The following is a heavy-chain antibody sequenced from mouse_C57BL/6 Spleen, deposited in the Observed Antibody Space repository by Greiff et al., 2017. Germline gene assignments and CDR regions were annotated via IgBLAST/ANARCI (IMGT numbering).Heavy chain of an antibody. V-gene: IGHV5-16*01. D-gene: IGHD2-4*01. CDR3: ARERRYDYDGLDY. Sequence: EVQVVESEGGLVQPGSSMKLSCTASGFTFSDYYMAWVRQVPEKGLEWVANINYDGSSTYYLDSLKSRFIISRDNAKNILYLQMSSLKSEDTATYYCARERRYDYDGLDYWGQGTTLTVSS. CDR1: GFTFSDYY. J-gene: IGHJ2*01. CDR2: INYDGSST.